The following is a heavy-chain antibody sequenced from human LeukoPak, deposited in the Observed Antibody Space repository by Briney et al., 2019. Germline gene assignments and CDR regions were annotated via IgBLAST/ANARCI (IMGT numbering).Heavy chain of an antibody. D-gene: IGHD3-10*01. V-gene: IGHV1-69*06. CDR2: MIPIFSTA. CDR1: GGTFTTYA. CDR3: AREPSTYYYGSGSRPGENWFDP. Sequence: SVKLSSKASGGTFTTYAISWVRQAPGQGLEWMRGMIPIFSTANYALEFQGRVTITADKSTSTAYMELSSLRSEDTAVYYCAREPSTYYYGSGSRPGENWFDPWGQGTLVTVSS. J-gene: IGHJ5*02.